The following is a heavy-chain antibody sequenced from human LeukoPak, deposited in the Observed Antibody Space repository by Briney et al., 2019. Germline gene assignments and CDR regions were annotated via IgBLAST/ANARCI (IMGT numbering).Heavy chain of an antibody. CDR1: GYTFTSYY. J-gene: IGHJ5*02. CDR2: INPSGGST. V-gene: IGHV1-46*01. CDR3: ARDNSVGDIAWWFDP. Sequence: ASVKVSCKASGYTFTSYYMHWVRQAPGQGLEWMGIINPSGGSTSYAQKFQGRVTMTRDTSTSTVYMELTSLTSEDTAVYYCARDNSVGDIAWWFDPWGQGTLVTVSS. D-gene: IGHD3-16*02.